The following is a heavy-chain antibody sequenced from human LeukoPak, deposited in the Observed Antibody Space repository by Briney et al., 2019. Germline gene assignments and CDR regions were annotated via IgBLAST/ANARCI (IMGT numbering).Heavy chain of an antibody. CDR3: ARVGSGNFDY. CDR1: GGSFSGYY. Sequence: PSETLSLTCAVYGGSFSGYYWSWIRQPPGKGLEWIGYIYYSGNTNYNPSLKSRLTISIDTSKNQFSLRLSSVTAADTAVYYCARVGSGNFDYWGQGTLVTVSS. CDR2: IYYSGNT. J-gene: IGHJ4*02. V-gene: IGHV4-59*01. D-gene: IGHD1-26*01.